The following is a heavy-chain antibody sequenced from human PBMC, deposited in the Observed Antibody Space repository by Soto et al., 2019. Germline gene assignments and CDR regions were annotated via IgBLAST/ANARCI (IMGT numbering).Heavy chain of an antibody. CDR3: ARLGGYYQAFDP. CDR2: IYYTGTT. Sequence: SETLSLTCTVSGGSIRDYYWSWIRQPPGKGLEWIGYIYYTGTTTYNPSLKSRLSISEDTSKNQFSLKLSSVTSADTAVYYCARLGGYYQAFDPWGQGTLVTVSS. J-gene: IGHJ5*02. D-gene: IGHD3-22*01. CDR1: GGSIRDYY. V-gene: IGHV4-59*08.